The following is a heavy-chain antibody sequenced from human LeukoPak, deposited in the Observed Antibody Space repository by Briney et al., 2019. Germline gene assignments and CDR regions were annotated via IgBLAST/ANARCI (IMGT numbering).Heavy chain of an antibody. Sequence: KASETLSLTCTVSGGSISSYYWSWIRQPPGKGLEWIGYIYYSGSTNYNPSLKSRVTISVDTSKNQFSLKLSSVTAADTAVYYCAREHPSPGMDVGGQGTTVTVSS. J-gene: IGHJ6*02. CDR3: AREHPSPGMDV. CDR1: GGSISSYY. V-gene: IGHV4-59*01. CDR2: IYYSGST.